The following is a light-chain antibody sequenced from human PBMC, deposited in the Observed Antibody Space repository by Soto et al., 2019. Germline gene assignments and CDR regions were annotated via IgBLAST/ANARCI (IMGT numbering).Light chain of an antibody. CDR1: SSNIGAGYD. CDR2: ANS. J-gene: IGLJ2*01. CDR3: QSYDSSLSVV. Sequence: QSVLTQPPSVSGAPGQRVTISCTGSSSNIGAGYDVHWYQQLPGTAPKLLIYANSNRPSGVPDRFSGSKSGTSASLAITGLQAEDEADYYCQSYDSSLSVVFGGGTKL. V-gene: IGLV1-40*01.